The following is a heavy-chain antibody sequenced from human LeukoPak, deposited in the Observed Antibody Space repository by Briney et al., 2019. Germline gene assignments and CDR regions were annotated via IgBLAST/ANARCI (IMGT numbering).Heavy chain of an antibody. CDR3: ARGGIAVHNWFDP. CDR1: GFTFSSYW. V-gene: IGHV3-74*01. J-gene: IGHJ5*02. Sequence: PGGSLRLSCVASGFTFSSYWMHWVRQDPRKGLVWVSRINGDGRNINYADSVRGRFTISRDNAKNTLYLQMNTLRVEDTAVCYCARGGIAVHNWFDPWGQGTLVTVSS. D-gene: IGHD6-19*01. CDR2: INGDGRNI.